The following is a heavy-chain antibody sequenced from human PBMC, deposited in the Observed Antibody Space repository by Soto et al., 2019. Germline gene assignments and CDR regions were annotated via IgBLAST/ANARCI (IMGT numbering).Heavy chain of an antibody. J-gene: IGHJ4*02. Sequence: SETLSLTCAVYGGSFSGYYWSWIRQPPGKGLEWIGEINHSGSTNYNPSLKSRVTISVDTSKNQFSLKLSSVTAADTAVYYCARGYRGYSYGSVPPGYFDYWGQGTLVTVSS. V-gene: IGHV4-34*01. D-gene: IGHD5-18*01. CDR1: GGSFSGYY. CDR3: ARGYRGYSYGSVPPGYFDY. CDR2: INHSGST.